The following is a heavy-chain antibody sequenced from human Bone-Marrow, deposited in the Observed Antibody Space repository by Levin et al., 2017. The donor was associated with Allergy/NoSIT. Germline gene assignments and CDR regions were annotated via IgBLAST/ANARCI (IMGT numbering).Heavy chain of an antibody. V-gene: IGHV3-64D*06. J-gene: IGHJ4*02. D-gene: IGHD3-16*02. Sequence: GGSLRLSCSASGFTFSSYAMHWVRQAPGKGLEYVSAISSNGGSTYYADSVKGRFTISRDNSKNTLYLQMSSLRAEDTAVYYCVKGLHLGELSLRFDYWGQGTLVTVSS. CDR1: GFTFSSYA. CDR2: ISSNGGST. CDR3: VKGLHLGELSLRFDY.